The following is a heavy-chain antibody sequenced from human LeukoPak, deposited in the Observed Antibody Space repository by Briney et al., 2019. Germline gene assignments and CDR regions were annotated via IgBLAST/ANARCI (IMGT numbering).Heavy chain of an antibody. J-gene: IGHJ4*02. CDR1: GNYW. Sequence: GSLRLSFAASGNYWMHWVRQVPGKGLVWVSHINSDGSWTSYADSVKGRFTISKDNAKNTVYLQMNSLRAEDTAVYYCVSFYETYWGRGTLVTVSS. CDR2: INSDGSWT. V-gene: IGHV3-74*01. D-gene: IGHD2/OR15-2a*01. CDR3: VSFYETY.